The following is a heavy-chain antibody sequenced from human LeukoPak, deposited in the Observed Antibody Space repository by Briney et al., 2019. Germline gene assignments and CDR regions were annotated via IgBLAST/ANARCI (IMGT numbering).Heavy chain of an antibody. CDR1: GFSVSSTY. D-gene: IGHD6-19*01. J-gene: IGHJ4*02. CDR2: IYSDGST. V-gene: IGHV3-66*01. CDR3: ARGTAYGAVAYE. Sequence: GGSLRLSCAASGFSVSSTYMSWVRQAPGKGLEWVSVIYSDGSTYFADSVKGRFTISRDNSKNTLYLQMDSLRGDDTAVYYCARGTAYGAVAYEWGQGTLVTVSS.